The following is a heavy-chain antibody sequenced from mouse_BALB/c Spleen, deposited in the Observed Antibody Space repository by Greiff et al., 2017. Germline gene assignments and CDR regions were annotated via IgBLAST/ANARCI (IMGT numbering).Heavy chain of an antibody. J-gene: IGHJ2*01. CDR2: IDPSDSYT. V-gene: IGHV1-69*02. CDR3: ARCGNYDYFDY. Sequence: VQLQQPGAELVKPGASVKLSCKASGYTFTSYWMHWVKQRPGQGLEWIGEIDPSDSYTNYNQKFKGKATLTVDKSSSTAYMQLSSLTSEDSAVYYCARCGNYDYFDYWGQGTTLTVSS. CDR1: GYTFTSYW. D-gene: IGHD2-1*01.